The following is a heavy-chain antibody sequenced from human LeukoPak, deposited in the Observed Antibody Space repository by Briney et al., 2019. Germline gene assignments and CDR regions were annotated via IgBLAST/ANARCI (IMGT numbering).Heavy chain of an antibody. CDR1: GGSFSGYY. CDR2: INHSGST. Sequence: PSETLSLTCGIYGGSFSGYYWSWIRQPPGKGLEWIGEINHSGSTNYNPSLKSRVTISVDTSKNQFSLKLSSVTAADTAVYYCARAYSNYQYYYYYYMDVWGKGTTVTVSS. J-gene: IGHJ6*03. CDR3: ARAYSNYQYYYYYYMDV. D-gene: IGHD4-11*01. V-gene: IGHV4-34*01.